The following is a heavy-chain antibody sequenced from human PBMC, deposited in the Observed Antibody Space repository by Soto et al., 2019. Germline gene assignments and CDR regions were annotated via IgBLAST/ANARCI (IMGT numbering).Heavy chain of an antibody. Sequence: EVQLVESGGGVVQPGGSLRLSCAASGFTFSSYSMNWVRQAPGKGLEWVSYISSSSSTIYYADSVKGRFTISRDNAKNSLYLQMNSLRDEDTAVYYCARDRCSGGSCYSMNWFDPWGQGTLVTVSS. CDR2: ISSSSSTI. D-gene: IGHD2-15*01. CDR3: ARDRCSGGSCYSMNWFDP. CDR1: GFTFSSYS. V-gene: IGHV3-48*02. J-gene: IGHJ5*02.